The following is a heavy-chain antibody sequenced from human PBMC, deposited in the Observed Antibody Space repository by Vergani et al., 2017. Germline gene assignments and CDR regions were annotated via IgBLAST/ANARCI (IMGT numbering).Heavy chain of an antibody. D-gene: IGHD1-1*01. CDR2: ISGSGGST. CDR1: GFTFGDYA. V-gene: IGHV3-23*04. Sequence: EVQLVESGGGLVQPGRSLRLSCTASGFTFGDYAMSWVRQAPGKGLEWVSGISGSGGSTYYADSVKGRFTISRDNSKNTLYLQMNSLRAEDTAVYYCARGLERYRYIIDYWGQGTLVTVSS. CDR3: ARGLERYRYIIDY. J-gene: IGHJ4*02.